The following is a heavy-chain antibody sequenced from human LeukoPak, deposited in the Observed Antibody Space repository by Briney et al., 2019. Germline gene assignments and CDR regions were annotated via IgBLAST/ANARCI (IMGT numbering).Heavy chain of an antibody. CDR3: ARGSGSGYSVLRSANWFDP. D-gene: IGHD3-3*01. V-gene: IGHV4-30-2*01. J-gene: IGHJ5*02. CDR1: GGSISSSIYY. CDR2: IYHSGST. Sequence: PSETLSLTCIVSGGSISSSIYYWSWIRQPPGKGLEWFGYIYHSGSTYYNPSLRSRVTISVDRSKNQFSLKLSSVTAADTAVYYCARGSGSGYSVLRSANWFDPWGQGTLVTVSS.